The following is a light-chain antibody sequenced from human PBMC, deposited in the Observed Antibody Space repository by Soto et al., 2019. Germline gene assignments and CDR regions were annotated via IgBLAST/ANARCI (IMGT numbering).Light chain of an antibody. CDR3: QQYRRPLPRFS. J-gene: IGKJ2*01. Sequence: EIVLTQSPGTLSLSPGERATLSCRASQSVSSSYLAWYQQKPGQAPRLLIYGASSRATGIPDRFSGSGSGTCFTFTISRLELEDFAGYYCQQYRRPLPRFSFGLGTTLDIK. V-gene: IGKV3-20*01. CDR1: QSVSSSY. CDR2: GAS.